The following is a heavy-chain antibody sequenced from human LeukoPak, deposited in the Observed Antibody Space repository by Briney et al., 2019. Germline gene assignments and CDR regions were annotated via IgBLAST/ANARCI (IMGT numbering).Heavy chain of an antibody. V-gene: IGHV1-69*04. CDR2: IIPIFGIA. Sequence: ASVKVSCKASGGTFSSYAISWVRQAPGQGLEWMGRIIPIFGIANYAQKFQGRVTITADKSTSTAYMELSSLRSEDTAVYYCASRNYDSSGYYYFQHWGQGTLVTVSS. CDR1: GGTFSSYA. D-gene: IGHD3-22*01. CDR3: ASRNYDSSGYYYFQH. J-gene: IGHJ1*01.